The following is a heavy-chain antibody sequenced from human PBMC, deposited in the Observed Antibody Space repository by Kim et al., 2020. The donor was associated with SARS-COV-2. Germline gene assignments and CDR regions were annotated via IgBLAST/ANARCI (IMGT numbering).Heavy chain of an antibody. CDR2: IKESGVT. CDR3: AIDPFVGGDCRYIFCY. CDR1: GGSFGHYF. D-gene: IGHD3-16*01. J-gene: IGHJ4*01. Sequence: SETLSLTCAVYGGSFGHYFWPWVRQSPGKGLEWIGEIKESGVTNYNPSLKSRATISAYTSKNQFSLKLNSVTAADTAVYYRAIDPFVGGDCRYIFCYWA. V-gene: IGHV4-34*01.